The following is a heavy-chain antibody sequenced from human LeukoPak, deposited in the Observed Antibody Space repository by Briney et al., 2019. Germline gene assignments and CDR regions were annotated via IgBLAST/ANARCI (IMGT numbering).Heavy chain of an antibody. J-gene: IGHJ4*02. CDR3: ARAIRGSAVDTGDR. D-gene: IGHD3-10*01. V-gene: IGHV3-7*01. Sequence: GGSLRLSCAASGFTFSSYWMRWVRQAPGKGLEGVANIKNDGSEEYYVDSVKGRFTISRDNAKNSLFLQMNSLTVEDTAVYYFARAIRGSAVDTGDRWGQGTLVTVSS. CDR1: GFTFSSYW. CDR2: IKNDGSEE.